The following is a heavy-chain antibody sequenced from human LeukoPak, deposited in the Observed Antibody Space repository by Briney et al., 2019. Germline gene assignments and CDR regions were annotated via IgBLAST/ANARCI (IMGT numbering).Heavy chain of an antibody. CDR1: GFTFSSYA. CDR3: AKGGKGYSGYPLLFDY. CDR2: ISGSGGST. J-gene: IGHJ4*02. V-gene: IGHV3-23*01. Sequence: GGSLRLSCAASGFTFSSYAMSWVRQAPGKGLEWVSAISGSGGSTYYADSVKGRFTISRDNSKNTLYLRMNSLRAEDTAVYYCAKGGKGYSGYPLLFDYWGQGTLVTVSS. D-gene: IGHD5-12*01.